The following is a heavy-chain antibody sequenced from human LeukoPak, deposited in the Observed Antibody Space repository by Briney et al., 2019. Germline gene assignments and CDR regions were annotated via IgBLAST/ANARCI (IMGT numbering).Heavy chain of an antibody. J-gene: IGHJ5*02. CDR3: ACREFYSPWPGP. Sequence: GESLKISCKGSGYSFTSYWIGWVRQTPGKGLEWMGVIYPGNSRTRYNPSFEGQVTISADKSINTAYLQWSSLKASDTAMYYCACREFYSPWPGPWGQGTLVTVSS. CDR2: IYPGNSRT. D-gene: IGHD5-18*01. CDR1: GYSFTSYW. V-gene: IGHV5-51*01.